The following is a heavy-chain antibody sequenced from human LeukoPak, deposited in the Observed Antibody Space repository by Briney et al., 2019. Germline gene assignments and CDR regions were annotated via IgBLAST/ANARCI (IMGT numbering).Heavy chain of an antibody. V-gene: IGHV1-69*13. CDR3: ARGTGPRSLYAGSSYAFDI. Sequence: SVKVSRKASGGTFSSYAISWVRQAPGQGLEWMGGIIPIFGTANYAQKFQGRVTITADESTSTAYMELSSLRSEDTAVYYCARGTGPRSLYAGSSYAFDIWGQGTMVTVSS. J-gene: IGHJ3*02. D-gene: IGHD6-6*01. CDR1: GGTFSSYA. CDR2: IIPIFGTA.